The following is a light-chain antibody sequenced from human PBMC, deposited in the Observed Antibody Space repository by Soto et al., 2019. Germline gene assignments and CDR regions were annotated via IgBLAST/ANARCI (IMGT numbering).Light chain of an antibody. CDR3: QQYENLPT. CDR2: DAS. V-gene: IGKV1-33*01. CDR1: QNINNY. Sequence: DVQMTQSPSSLSASVGDIVTISFQASQNINNYLNWYQQKPGRAPKLLIYDASNLEAGVPSRFRGSGSGTDFTFTISRLQPEDIATYYCQQYENLPTFGQGTRLENK. J-gene: IGKJ5*01.